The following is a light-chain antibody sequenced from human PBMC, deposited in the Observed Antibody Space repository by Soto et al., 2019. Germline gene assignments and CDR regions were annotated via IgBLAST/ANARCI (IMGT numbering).Light chain of an antibody. Sequence: QSALTQPASVSGSPGQSITIPCTGTSSDVGGSNYVSWYQQHPGDAPKHMIYGVSNRPSGVSYRFSGSKSGNTASLTISGLQAEDEADYFCSSYTASNSVLFGGGTKLTVL. J-gene: IGLJ2*01. V-gene: IGLV2-14*01. CDR1: SSDVGGSNY. CDR2: GVS. CDR3: SSYTASNSVL.